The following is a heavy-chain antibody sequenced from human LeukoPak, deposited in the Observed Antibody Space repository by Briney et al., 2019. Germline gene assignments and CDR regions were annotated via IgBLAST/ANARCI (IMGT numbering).Heavy chain of an antibody. J-gene: IGHJ4*02. V-gene: IGHV4-34*01. CDR2: INHSGST. CDR1: GGSFSGYY. CDR3: ARAGYNWNHIY. Sequence: SDTLSLTCAVYGGSFSGYYWSWIRQPPGKGLEWIGEINHSGSTNYNPSLKSRVTISVDTSKNQFSLKLSSVTAADTAVYYCARAGYNWNHIYWGQGTLVTVSS. D-gene: IGHD1-14*01.